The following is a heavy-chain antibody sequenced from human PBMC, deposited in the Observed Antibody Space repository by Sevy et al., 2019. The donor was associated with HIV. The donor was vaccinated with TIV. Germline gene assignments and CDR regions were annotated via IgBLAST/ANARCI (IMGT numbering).Heavy chain of an antibody. CDR3: ARDHPDKDGMDV. Sequence: GGSLRLSCATSGFSFSWYDIQWVRQAPGKGLKWVAFILYDGSKKYYGDSVKGRFTISRDNSKNTLYLQMNSLRVEDTAVYYCARDHPDKDGMDVWGQGTMGTVSS. V-gene: IGHV3-30*02. D-gene: IGHD2-15*01. J-gene: IGHJ6*02. CDR1: GFSFSWYD. CDR2: ILYDGSKK.